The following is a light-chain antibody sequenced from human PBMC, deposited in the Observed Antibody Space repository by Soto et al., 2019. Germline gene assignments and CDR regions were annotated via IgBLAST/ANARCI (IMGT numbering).Light chain of an antibody. J-gene: IGLJ1*01. CDR3: CSYAGSGTYV. CDR1: SSDVGTYNL. CDR2: AGS. Sequence: QSALTQPASVSGSPGQSITISCTGTSSDVGTYNLVSWYQHHPGKAPKLMIYAGSERPSGVSSRFSGFKSGSTASLTISGLQAEDEADYYCCSYAGSGTYVFGTGTKVTVL. V-gene: IGLV2-23*01.